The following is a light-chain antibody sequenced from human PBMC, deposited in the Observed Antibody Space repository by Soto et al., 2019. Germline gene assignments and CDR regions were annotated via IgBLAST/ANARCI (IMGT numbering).Light chain of an antibody. V-gene: IGLV1-47*01. CDR3: AAWDGSLSGWV. J-gene: IGLJ3*02. CDR1: SSNIETNY. CDR2: RNN. Sequence: QSVLTQPPSASGTPGQRVTISCCASSSNIETNYVYWYQQLPGTAPKVLIYRNNQRPSRVPDRFSASKSGTSASLAISGLRSQDEADYNCAAWDGSLSGWVFGGGTKLTVL.